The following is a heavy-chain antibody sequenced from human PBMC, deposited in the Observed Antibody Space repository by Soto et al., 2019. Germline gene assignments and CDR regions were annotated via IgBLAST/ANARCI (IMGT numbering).Heavy chain of an antibody. CDR1: GGSISSGGYY. Sequence: QVQLQESGPGLVKPSQTLSLTCTVSGGSISSGGYYWSWIRQHPGKGLEWIGYIYYSGSTYYNPSLKSXXTXSXXTSTNQFSLKLSSVTAADTAVYYCARVHTTRYFDYWGQGTLVTVSS. D-gene: IGHD4-17*01. CDR2: IYYSGST. V-gene: IGHV4-31*03. J-gene: IGHJ4*02. CDR3: ARVHTTRYFDY.